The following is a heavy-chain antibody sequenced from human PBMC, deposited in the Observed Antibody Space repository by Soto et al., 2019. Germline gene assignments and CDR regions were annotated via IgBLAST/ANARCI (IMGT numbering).Heavy chain of an antibody. CDR3: ARASGYDSYAFDI. CDR1: GGSISSGGYS. V-gene: IGHV4-30-2*01. CDR2: IYHSGST. Sequence: QLQLQESGSGLVKPSQTLSLTCAVSGGSISSGGYSWSWIRQPPGKGLEWIGYIYHSGSTHYNPSLKSRVTIAVDRSKNQFSLKLSSVTAADTAVYYCARASGYDSYAFDIWGQGTMVTVSS. D-gene: IGHD5-12*01. J-gene: IGHJ3*02.